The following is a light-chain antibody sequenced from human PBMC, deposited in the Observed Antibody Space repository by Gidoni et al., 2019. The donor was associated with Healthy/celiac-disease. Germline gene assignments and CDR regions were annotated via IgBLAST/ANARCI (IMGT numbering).Light chain of an antibody. CDR3: QQYGSSPFT. CDR2: GAS. V-gene: IGKV3-20*01. J-gene: IGKJ3*01. Sequence: EIVLTQSPGTLSLSPGERATLSCRASQSVSSSYLAWYQQKPVQAPRLLIYGASSRATGIPDRFSGSGSGTDFTLTISSLEPEDFAVYYCQQYGSSPFTFGPGTKVDIK. CDR1: QSVSSSY.